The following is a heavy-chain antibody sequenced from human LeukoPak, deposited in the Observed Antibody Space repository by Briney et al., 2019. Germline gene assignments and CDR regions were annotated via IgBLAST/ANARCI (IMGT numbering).Heavy chain of an antibody. J-gene: IGHJ4*02. Sequence: GGSLRLPCAASGVPFSRYLMHWVRHAPGKGLVCVSSINTNGSSTNYADSVQGRFTISRDNAKNTLYLQMNSLRADDTAVYFCARGTMPDYWGQGTLVTVSS. CDR2: INTNGSST. CDR3: ARGTMPDY. CDR1: GVPFSRYL. V-gene: IGHV3-74*01. D-gene: IGHD2-2*01.